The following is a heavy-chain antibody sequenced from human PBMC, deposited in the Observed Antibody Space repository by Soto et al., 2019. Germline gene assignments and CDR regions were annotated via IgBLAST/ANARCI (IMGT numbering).Heavy chain of an antibody. V-gene: IGHV3-23*01. CDR1: GFTFSSYA. CDR2: ISGSGGST. CDR3: AKDVSPAPRYNWFDP. Sequence: GGSLRLSCAASGFTFSSYAMSWVRKAPGKGLEWVSAISGSGGSTYYADSVKGRFTISRDNSKNTMYLQMNSLRAEDTAVYYCAKDVSPAPRYNWFDPWGQGTLVTVSS. J-gene: IGHJ5*02.